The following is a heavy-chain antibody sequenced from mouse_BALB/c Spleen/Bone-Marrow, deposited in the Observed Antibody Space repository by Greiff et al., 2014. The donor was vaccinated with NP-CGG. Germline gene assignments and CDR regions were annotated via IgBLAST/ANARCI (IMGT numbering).Heavy chain of an antibody. CDR3: ASYVYGYYFDY. Sequence: EVQVVESGAEFVKPGASVKLSCTASGFNIKDTYMHWVKQRPEQGLEWIGRIDPVNGNTKYDPKFQGKATITADTSSSTAYLQLSSLTSEDTAVYYCASYVYGYYFDYWGQGTTLTVSS. V-gene: IGHV14-3*02. D-gene: IGHD2-2*01. CDR1: GFNIKDTY. J-gene: IGHJ2*01. CDR2: IDPVNGNT.